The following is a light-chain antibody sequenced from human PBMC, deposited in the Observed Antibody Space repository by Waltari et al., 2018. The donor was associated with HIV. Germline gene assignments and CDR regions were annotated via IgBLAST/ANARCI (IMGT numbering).Light chain of an antibody. Sequence: SFDLTQPSSVSVSPGQPARIPCSGTVVAKNFFRWFQQKPGRPPTLVIYKDTERPSEIPERFSGSSSGTTATLTITGAQVEDEADYYCYCAADKNVLGGGTKLTVL. CDR1: VVAKNF. V-gene: IGLV3-27*01. J-gene: IGLJ2*01. CDR2: KDT. CDR3: YCAADKNV.